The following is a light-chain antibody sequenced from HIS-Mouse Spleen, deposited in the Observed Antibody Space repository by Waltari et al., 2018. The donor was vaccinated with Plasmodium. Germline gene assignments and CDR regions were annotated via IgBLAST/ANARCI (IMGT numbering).Light chain of an antibody. Sequence: SYELTQPPSVSVSPGQTARITCSGDALPKQYAYWYQQKPGQAPVLVIYKDSERPSGIPERFVGSSSGTTVTLTISGVQAEDEADYYCQSADSSGTYRVFGGGTKLTVL. V-gene: IGLV3-25*03. J-gene: IGLJ2*01. CDR3: QSADSSGTYRV. CDR1: ALPKQY. CDR2: KDS.